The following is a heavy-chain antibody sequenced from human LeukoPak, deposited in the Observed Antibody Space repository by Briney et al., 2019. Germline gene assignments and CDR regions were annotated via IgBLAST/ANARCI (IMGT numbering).Heavy chain of an antibody. J-gene: IGHJ5*02. Sequence: ASEKVSCKASGYTFTSYGIGWVRQAPGQGLEWMGWNSAHNGNTNYAQNLQGRDTMTTDTSTSTAYMELRSLRSDETAVYYCARRGRYYDTNWFDPWGQGTLVTVSS. D-gene: IGHD3-22*01. V-gene: IGHV1-18*01. CDR1: GYTFTSYG. CDR2: NSAHNGNT. CDR3: ARRGRYYDTNWFDP.